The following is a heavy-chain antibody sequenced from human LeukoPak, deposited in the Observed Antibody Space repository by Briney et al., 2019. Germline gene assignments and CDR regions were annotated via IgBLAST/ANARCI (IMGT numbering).Heavy chain of an antibody. CDR3: ARPGSSSWEYFQH. J-gene: IGHJ1*01. CDR1: GGSISSYY. V-gene: IGHV4-59*01. CDR2: IYYSGST. D-gene: IGHD6-13*01. Sequence: SETLSLTWTVSGGSISSYYWSWVRQPPGKGLEWIGYIYYSGSTNYNPSLKSRVTISVDTSKNQFSLKLSSVTAADTAVYYCARPGSSSWEYFQHWGQGTLVTVSS.